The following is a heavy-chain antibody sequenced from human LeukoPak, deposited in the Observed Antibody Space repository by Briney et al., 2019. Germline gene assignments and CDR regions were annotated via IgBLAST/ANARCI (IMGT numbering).Heavy chain of an antibody. CDR1: GFTVSSNY. V-gene: IGHV3-53*01. CDR3: ARQSGWHTFGAFDI. CDR2: IYSGGST. D-gene: IGHD6-19*01. J-gene: IGHJ3*02. Sequence: GGSLRLSCAASGFTVSSNYMSWVGQAPGKGLEWVSVIYSGGSTYYADSVKGRFTISRDNSKNTLYLQMNSLRAEDTAVYYCARQSGWHTFGAFDIWGQGTMVTVSS.